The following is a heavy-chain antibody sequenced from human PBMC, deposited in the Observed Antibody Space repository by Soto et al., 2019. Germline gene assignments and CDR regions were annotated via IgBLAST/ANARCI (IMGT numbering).Heavy chain of an antibody. Sequence: SETLSLTCTVSGGSISSSSYYWGWIRQPPGKGLEWIGSIYCSGSTYYNPSLKSRVTISVDTSKNQFSLKLSSVTAADTAVYYCALLWFGEAYGMDVWGQGTTVTVSS. CDR2: IYCSGST. D-gene: IGHD3-10*01. V-gene: IGHV4-39*01. CDR3: ALLWFGEAYGMDV. J-gene: IGHJ6*02. CDR1: GGSISSSSYY.